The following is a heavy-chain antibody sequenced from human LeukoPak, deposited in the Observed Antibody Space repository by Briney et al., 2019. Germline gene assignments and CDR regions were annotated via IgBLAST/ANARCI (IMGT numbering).Heavy chain of an antibody. V-gene: IGHV3-33*01. D-gene: IGHD2-21*02. CDR1: GFIFSDYG. Sequence: PGGSLRLSCAAPGFIFSDYGMHWVRQAPGKGLEWVAVIWYDGSNKYYADSVEGRFTISRDNAKNTLYLQMNSLRAEDTAVYYCARGPHIVVVTAIDYWGQGTLVTVSS. J-gene: IGHJ4*02. CDR3: ARGPHIVVVTAIDY. CDR2: IWYDGSNK.